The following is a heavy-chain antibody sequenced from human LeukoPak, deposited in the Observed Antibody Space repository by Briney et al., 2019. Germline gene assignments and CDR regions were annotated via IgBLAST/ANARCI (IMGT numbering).Heavy chain of an antibody. Sequence: PGGSLRLSCAASGFTFSSYAMSWVRQAPGKGLEWVSAISGSGGSTYYADSVKGRFTISRDNAKNSVYLQMNSLRAEDTAVYYCARGFDGANAFDLWGQGTLVTVSS. CDR1: GFTFSSYA. J-gene: IGHJ3*01. CDR2: ISGSGGST. V-gene: IGHV3-23*01. CDR3: ARGFDGANAFDL.